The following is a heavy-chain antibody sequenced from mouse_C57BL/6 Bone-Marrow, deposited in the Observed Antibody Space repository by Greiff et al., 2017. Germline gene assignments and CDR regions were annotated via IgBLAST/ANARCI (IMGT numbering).Heavy chain of an antibody. CDR1: GYTFTDYE. V-gene: IGHV1-15*01. J-gene: IGHJ2*01. Sequence: VKLQQSGAELVRPGASVTLSCKASGYTFTDYEMHWVKQTPVHGLEWIGAIDPETGGTAYNQKFKGKALLTADKSSSTAYMELRSLTSEDSAVYYCTVTTVVATNFDYWGQGTTLTVSS. CDR2: IDPETGGT. CDR3: TVTTVVATNFDY. D-gene: IGHD1-1*01.